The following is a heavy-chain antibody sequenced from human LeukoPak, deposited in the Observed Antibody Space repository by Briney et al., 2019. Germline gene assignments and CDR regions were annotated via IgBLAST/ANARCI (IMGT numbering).Heavy chain of an antibody. CDR1: GGSISSGDYY. CDR3: ARGSYYDYVWGKFDY. V-gene: IGHV4-30-4*01. CDR2: IYYSGST. J-gene: IGHJ4*02. Sequence: SQTLSLTCTVSGGSISSGDYYWSWIRQPPGKGLEWIGYIYYSGSTYYNPSLKSRVTISVDTSKNQFSLKLSSVTAADTAVYYCARGSYYDYVWGKFDYWGQGTLVTVSS. D-gene: IGHD3-16*01.